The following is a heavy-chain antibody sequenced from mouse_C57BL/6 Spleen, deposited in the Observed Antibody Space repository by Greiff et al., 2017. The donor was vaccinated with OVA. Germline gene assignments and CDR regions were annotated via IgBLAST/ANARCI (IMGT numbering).Heavy chain of an antibody. CDR2: IRSKSNNYAT. V-gene: IGHV10-1*01. D-gene: IGHD4-1*01. CDR3: VRQGLTGPFDY. J-gene: IGHJ2*01. CDR1: GFSFNTYA. Sequence: EVKLMESGGGLVQPKGSLKLSCAASGFSFNTYAMNWVRQAPGKGLEWVARIRSKSNNYATYYADSVKDRFTISRDDSESMLYLQMNNLKTEDTAMYDCVRQGLTGPFDYWGQGTTLTVSS.